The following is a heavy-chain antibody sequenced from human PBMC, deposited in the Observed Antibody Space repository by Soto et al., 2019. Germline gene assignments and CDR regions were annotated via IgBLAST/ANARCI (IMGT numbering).Heavy chain of an antibody. CDR3: SRDQGGVNLKDH. D-gene: IGHD2-15*01. V-gene: IGHV3-33*08. J-gene: IGHJ4*02. CDR2: IWYDGTSK. Sequence: QVQLVESGGGVVQPGRSLRLSCAASGFTFRNHAMHWVRQAPGKGLEWVGLIWYDGTSKYYADSVKGRFTISRDNSKNTLYLEMNSLRVEEKAVYYCSRDQGGVNLKDHWGQGTLVTVSS. CDR1: GFTFRNHA.